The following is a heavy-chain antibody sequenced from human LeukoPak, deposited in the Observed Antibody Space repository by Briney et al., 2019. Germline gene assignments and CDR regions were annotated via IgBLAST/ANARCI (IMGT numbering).Heavy chain of an antibody. CDR1: GGSISSYY. CDR2: IYYSGST. J-gene: IGHJ3*02. D-gene: IGHD5-12*01. V-gene: IGHV4-59*01. Sequence: SETLSLTCTVSGGSISSYYWSWIRQPPGKGLEWIGYIYYSGSTNYNPSLKSRVTISVDTSKNQFSLKLSSVTAADTAVYYCARCIWCGYSGYPDAFDIWGQGTMVTVSS. CDR3: ARCIWCGYSGYPDAFDI.